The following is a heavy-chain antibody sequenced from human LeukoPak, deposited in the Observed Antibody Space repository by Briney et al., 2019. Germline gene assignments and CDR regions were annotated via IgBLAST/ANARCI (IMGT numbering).Heavy chain of an antibody. J-gene: IGHJ5*02. V-gene: IGHV3-74*01. CDR1: GFTFSSYW. CDR3: ARDEYCSGGSCYTRGFDP. CDR2: INSDGSST. Sequence: GGSLRLSCAASGFTFSSYWMHWVRQAPGKGLVWVSRINSDGSSTSYADSVKGRFTISRDNAKNTLYLQMNSLRAEDTAVYYCARDEYCSGGSCYTRGFDPWGQGTLVTVSS. D-gene: IGHD2-15*01.